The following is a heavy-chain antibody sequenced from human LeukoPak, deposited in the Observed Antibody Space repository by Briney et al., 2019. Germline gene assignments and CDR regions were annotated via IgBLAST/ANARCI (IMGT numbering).Heavy chain of an antibody. Sequence: PSGTLSLTCTVSGGSISSYYWSWIRQPPGKGLEWIGYIYYSGGTNYNPSLKSRVTISVDTSKNQFSLKLSSVTAADTAVYYCARTYGSGSYGFPDYWGQGTLVTVSS. V-gene: IGHV4-59*01. J-gene: IGHJ4*02. CDR2: IYYSGGT. CDR3: ARTYGSGSYGFPDY. D-gene: IGHD3-10*01. CDR1: GGSISSYY.